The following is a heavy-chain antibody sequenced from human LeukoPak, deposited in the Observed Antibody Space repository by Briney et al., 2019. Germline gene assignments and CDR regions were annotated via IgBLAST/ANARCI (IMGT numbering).Heavy chain of an antibody. CDR3: AKGGELYYYDSSGYYLLFDY. V-gene: IGHV3-23*01. CDR1: GFTFSSYA. D-gene: IGHD3-22*01. Sequence: GGSLRLSCAASGFTFSSYAMSWVRQAPGKGLEWVSAISGSGGSTYYADSVKGRFTISRDNSKNTLYLQMNSLRAEDMAVYYCAKGGELYYYDSSGYYLLFDYWGQGTLVTVSS. CDR2: ISGSGGST. J-gene: IGHJ4*02.